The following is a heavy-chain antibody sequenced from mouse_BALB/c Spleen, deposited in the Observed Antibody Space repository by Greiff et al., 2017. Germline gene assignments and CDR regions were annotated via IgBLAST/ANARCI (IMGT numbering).Heavy chain of an antibody. CDR2: IWGDGST. Sequence: VQGVESGPGLVAPSQSLSITCTVSGFSLTGYGVNWVRQPPGKGLEWLGMIWGDGSTDYNSALKSRLSISKDNSKSQVFLKMNSLQTDDTARYYCARGMITWAMDYWGQGTSVTVSS. CDR3: ARGMITWAMDY. J-gene: IGHJ4*01. V-gene: IGHV2-6-7*01. CDR1: GFSLTGYG. D-gene: IGHD2-4*01.